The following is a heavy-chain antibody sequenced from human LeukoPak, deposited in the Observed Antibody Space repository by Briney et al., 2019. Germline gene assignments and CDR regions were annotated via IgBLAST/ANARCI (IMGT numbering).Heavy chain of an antibody. D-gene: IGHD4-17*01. V-gene: IGHV4-39*07. CDR1: GGSISSSSYY. CDR3: ARASVARYGDYLDY. J-gene: IGHJ4*02. Sequence: SETLSLTCTVSGGSISSSSYYWGWIRQPPGKGLEWIGRIYTSGSTNYNPSFKSRVTMSVDTSKNQFSLKLTSVTAADTAVYYCARASVARYGDYLDYWGQGTLVTVSS. CDR2: IYTSGST.